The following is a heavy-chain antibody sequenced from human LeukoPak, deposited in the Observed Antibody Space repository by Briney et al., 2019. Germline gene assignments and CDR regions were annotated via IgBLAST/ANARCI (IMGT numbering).Heavy chain of an antibody. V-gene: IGHV3-21*06. CDR3: ARSMTVVRGLDTFDI. D-gene: IGHD3-10*01. CDR2: ISSGGTYI. CDR1: GFTFSSYW. J-gene: IGHJ3*02. Sequence: GGSLRLSCAASGFTFSSYWMNWVRQAPGKGLEWVSSISSGGTYIFYAESVKGRFTVSRDNGKNSLYLQMNSLRAEDTAVYYCARSMTVVRGLDTFDIWGQGTMVTVSS.